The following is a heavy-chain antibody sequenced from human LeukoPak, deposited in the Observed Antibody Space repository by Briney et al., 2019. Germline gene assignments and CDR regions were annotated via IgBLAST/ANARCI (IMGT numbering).Heavy chain of an antibody. CDR2: IYYSGST. V-gene: IGHV4-30-4*01. D-gene: IGHD2-15*01. J-gene: IGHJ4*02. Sequence: SGTLSLTCTVSGGSISSGDYYWSWIRQPPGKGLEWIGYIYYSGSTYYNPSLKSRVTISVDTSKNQFSLKLSSVTAADTAVYYCARDRCSGGSCYFDYWGQGTLVTVSS. CDR3: ARDRCSGGSCYFDY. CDR1: GGSISSGDYY.